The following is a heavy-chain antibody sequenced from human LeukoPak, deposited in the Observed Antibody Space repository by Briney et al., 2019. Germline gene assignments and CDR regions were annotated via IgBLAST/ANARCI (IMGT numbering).Heavy chain of an antibody. J-gene: IGHJ3*02. CDR1: GFTISDYE. V-gene: IGHV3-7*01. D-gene: IGHD3-10*01. Sequence: PGGSLRLSCVTSGFTISDYEMNWFRQAPGKGLEWVANIKHSGSNKYYADSVKGRFTISRDNDKNSLYLQMNRLSVEDTAVYYCERVGVSGEQYRGVDMWGQGTMVTVSS. CDR3: ERVGVSGEQYRGVDM. CDR2: IKHSGSNK.